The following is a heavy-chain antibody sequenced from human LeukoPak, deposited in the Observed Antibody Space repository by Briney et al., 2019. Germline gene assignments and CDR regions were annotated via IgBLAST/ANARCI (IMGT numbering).Heavy chain of an antibody. D-gene: IGHD1-26*01. CDR1: GFTFSSYA. CDR3: ARDRGLGEWELLLGY. J-gene: IGHJ4*02. CDR2: ISYDGSDK. V-gene: IGHV3-30*04. Sequence: GGSLRLSCAASGFTFSSYAMYWVRQAPGKGLEWVAVISYDGSDKFYADSVKGRFTISRDSSKNTLYLQMNSLRAEDTAVYYCARDRGLGEWELLLGYWGQGTLVTVSS.